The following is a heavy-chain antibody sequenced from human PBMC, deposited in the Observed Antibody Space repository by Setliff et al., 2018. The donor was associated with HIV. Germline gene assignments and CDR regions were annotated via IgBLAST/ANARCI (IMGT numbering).Heavy chain of an antibody. D-gene: IGHD3-10*01. CDR2: SQTTGST. CDR3: ARDRKVLYGQGLDSYMDV. V-gene: IGHV4-4*08. J-gene: IGHJ6*04. CDR1: GVFLETYY. Sequence: SETLSLTCSVSGVFLETYYWTWVRQSPGTGLEWIGFSQTTGSTKYNPSLRRRVSIFFDSPKNQFSLSLQSVTAADSAVYYCARDRKVLYGQGLDSYMDVWGKGATVTVSS.